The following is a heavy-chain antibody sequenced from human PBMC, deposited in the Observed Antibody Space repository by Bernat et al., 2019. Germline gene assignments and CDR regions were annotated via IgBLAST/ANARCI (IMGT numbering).Heavy chain of an antibody. V-gene: IGHV3-30-3*01. J-gene: IGHJ4*02. CDR3: ATGVSAGGIAAGDY. D-gene: IGHD6-13*01. CDR1: GFTFSSYA. CDR2: ISYDGSNK. Sequence: QVQLVESGGGVVQPGRSLRLSCAASGFTFSSYAMHWVRQAPGKGLEWVAVISYDGSNKYYAASVKGRFTISRDNSKNTLYLQMNSLRAEDTAVYYCATGVSAGGIAAGDYWGQGTLVTVSS.